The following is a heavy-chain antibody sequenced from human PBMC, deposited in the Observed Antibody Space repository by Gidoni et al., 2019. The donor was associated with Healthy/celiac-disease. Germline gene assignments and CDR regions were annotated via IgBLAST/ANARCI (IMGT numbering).Heavy chain of an antibody. V-gene: IGHV3-33*01. Sequence: QVQLVESGGGVVQPGRSLRLSCAASGFTFSSYGMHWVRQAPGKGLEWVAVIWYDGSNKYYADSVKGRFTISRDNSKNTLYLQMNSLRAEDTAVYYCAREGHDYGDYVFDYWGQGTLVTVSS. CDR3: AREGHDYGDYVFDY. D-gene: IGHD4-17*01. CDR2: IWYDGSNK. CDR1: GFTFSSYG. J-gene: IGHJ4*02.